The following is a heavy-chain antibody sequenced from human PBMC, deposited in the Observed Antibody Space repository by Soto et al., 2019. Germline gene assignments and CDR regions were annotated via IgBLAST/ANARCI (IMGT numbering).Heavy chain of an antibody. CDR3: AREGYSGSYYTNGMDV. J-gene: IGHJ6*02. D-gene: IGHD1-26*01. CDR1: GGTFSSYA. Sequence: ASVKVSCKASGGTFSSYAISWVRQAPGQGLEWMGGIIPIFGTADYAQKFQGRVTITADKSTSTAYMELSSLRSEDTAVYYCAREGYSGSYYTNGMDVWGQGTTGTVSS. CDR2: IIPIFGTA. V-gene: IGHV1-69*06.